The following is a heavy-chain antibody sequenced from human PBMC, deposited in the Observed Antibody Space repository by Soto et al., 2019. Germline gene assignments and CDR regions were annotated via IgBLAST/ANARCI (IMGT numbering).Heavy chain of an antibody. D-gene: IGHD3-22*01. CDR2: INPSGDST. Sequence: QVQLVQSGAEVKKPGASVKVSCKASGFTFNSYYMHWVRQAPGRGLEWMGIINPSGDSTSYAQKCRGRVPVIRATSXSTLYMELSSLRSEDTAVYYCARDNSAYSSWWFDPWGQGTLVTVSS. J-gene: IGHJ5*02. CDR3: ARDNSAYSSWWFDP. CDR1: GFTFNSYY. V-gene: IGHV1-46*02.